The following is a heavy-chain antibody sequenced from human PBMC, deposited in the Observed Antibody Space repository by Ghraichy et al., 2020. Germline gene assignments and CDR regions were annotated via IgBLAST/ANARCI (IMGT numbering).Heavy chain of an antibody. CDR3: ARNFKTAPYSSGWSFDN. V-gene: IGHV4-39*07. Sequence: SQTLSLTCTVSGGSMSRSSDYWGWIRQPPGKGQEWIGIIYNRGTTNYNPSLQSRVTISVDTSKNQFSLHLTSVTAADTAVYYCARNFKTAPYSSGWSFDNWGQGTLVTVSS. CDR2: IYNRGTT. CDR1: GGSMSRSSDY. D-gene: IGHD6-19*01. J-gene: IGHJ4*02.